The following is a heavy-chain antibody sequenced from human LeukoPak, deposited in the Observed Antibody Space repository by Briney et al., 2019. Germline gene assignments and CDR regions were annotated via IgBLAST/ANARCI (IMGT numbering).Heavy chain of an antibody. V-gene: IGHV3-7*01. J-gene: IGHJ4*02. Sequence: GGSLRLSCAASGFTFSTYWMSWVRQAPGKGLEWVANIKQDGSEKYYVDSVKGRFTISRDNAENSLYLQMNSLRAEDTAMYYCARDSAGNDYWGQGTLVTVSS. D-gene: IGHD6-13*01. CDR3: ARDSAGNDY. CDR2: IKQDGSEK. CDR1: GFTFSTYW.